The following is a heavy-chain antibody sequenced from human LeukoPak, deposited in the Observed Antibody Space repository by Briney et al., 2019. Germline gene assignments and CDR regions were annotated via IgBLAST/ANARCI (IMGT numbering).Heavy chain of an antibody. CDR1: GYIRTELS. V-gene: IGHV1-24*01. J-gene: IGHJ5*02. CDR2: IGPEDGET. Sequence: ASVKVSCKVSGYIRTELSIHWVRQAPGEGLEWMGSIGPEDGETIYAQKFQGRVTMTEDTSTDTAYMELSSLRSEDTAVYYCAASLQETYYDYVWGSYRLNWFDPWGQGTLVTVSS. D-gene: IGHD3-16*02. CDR3: AASLQETYYDYVWGSYRLNWFDP.